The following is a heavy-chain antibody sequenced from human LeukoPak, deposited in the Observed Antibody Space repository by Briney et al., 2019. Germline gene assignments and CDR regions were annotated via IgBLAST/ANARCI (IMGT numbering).Heavy chain of an antibody. Sequence: GGSLRLSCAGSGFTFSSYSMNWVRQAPGKGLEWVSYISSSTSYIYNADSVKGRFTISRDNAKNSLYLQMNSLRAEDTAVYYCARGRVAARPNYFDSWGQGTLVTVSS. J-gene: IGHJ4*02. V-gene: IGHV3-21*01. D-gene: IGHD6-6*01. CDR1: GFTFSSYS. CDR3: ARGRVAARPNYFDS. CDR2: ISSSTSYI.